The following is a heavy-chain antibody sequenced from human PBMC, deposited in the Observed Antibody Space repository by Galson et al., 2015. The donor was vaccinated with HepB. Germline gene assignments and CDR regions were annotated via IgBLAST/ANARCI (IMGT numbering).Heavy chain of an antibody. D-gene: IGHD1-1*01. CDR2: IGVNPGNT. CDR1: GFTFSSLG. J-gene: IGHJ4*02. V-gene: IGHV3-23*01. Sequence: SLRLSCAASGFTFSSLGMTWVRQAPGKGLECVSAIGVNPGNTDYADSVRGRFTISRDNSKNMLYLQMNSLRAEDTAVYYCAKGTTNIDYWGQGTLVTVSS. CDR3: AKGTTNIDY.